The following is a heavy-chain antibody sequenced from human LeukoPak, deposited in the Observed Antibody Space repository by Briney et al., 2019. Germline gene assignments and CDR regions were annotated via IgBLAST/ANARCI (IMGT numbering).Heavy chain of an antibody. Sequence: GASVKVSCKASGYTFTGYYMHWVRQAPGQGLEWMGRINPNSGGTNYAQKFQGRVTMTRDTSISTAYMELSRLRSDDTAVYYCARNIGSYYYDSSSDYWGQGTLVTVSS. CDR2: INPNSGGT. V-gene: IGHV1-2*06. D-gene: IGHD3-22*01. J-gene: IGHJ4*02. CDR3: ARNIGSYYYDSSSDY. CDR1: GYTFTGYY.